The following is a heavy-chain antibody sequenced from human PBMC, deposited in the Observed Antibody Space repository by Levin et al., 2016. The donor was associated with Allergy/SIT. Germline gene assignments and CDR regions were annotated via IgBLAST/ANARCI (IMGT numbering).Heavy chain of an antibody. Sequence: SETLSLTCTVSGGSISSGGYYWSWIRQHPGKGLEWIGYIYYSGSTYYNPSLKSRVTISVDTSKNQFSLKLSSVTAADTAVYYCARVLRGWDYYYYGMDVWGQGTTVTVSS. CDR3: ARVLRGWDYYYYGMDV. D-gene: IGHD3-16*01. CDR2: IYYSGST. CDR1: GGSISSGGYY. V-gene: IGHV4-31*03. J-gene: IGHJ6*02.